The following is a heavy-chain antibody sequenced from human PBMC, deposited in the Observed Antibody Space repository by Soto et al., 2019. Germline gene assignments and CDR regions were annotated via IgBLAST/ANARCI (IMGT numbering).Heavy chain of an antibody. CDR1: GFTFSSYE. CDR3: ARALPRGGSFDP. CDR2: MSSSGRIK. D-gene: IGHD3-16*01. V-gene: IGHV3-48*03. J-gene: IGHJ5*02. Sequence: PGGSLRLSCVVSGFTFSSYEMNWVRQAPGKGLEWASYMSSSGRIKYYADSVKSRVAISRDNAKNSLYLQMNSLSAEDTAVHYCARALPRGGSFDPCGPGTLVTVSS.